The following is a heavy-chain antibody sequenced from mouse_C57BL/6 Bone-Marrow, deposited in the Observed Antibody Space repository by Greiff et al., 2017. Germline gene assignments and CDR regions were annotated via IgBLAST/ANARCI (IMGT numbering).Heavy chain of an antibody. J-gene: IGHJ4*01. CDR3: ARGLGDAMDY. CDR1: GFTFSDYG. D-gene: IGHD3-3*01. Sequence: EVMLVESGGGLVKPGGSLKLSCAASGFTFSDYGMHWVRQAPEQGLEWVAYISSGSSTIYYADTVKGRFTFSRDNAKNTLFLQMTSLRSEDTDMYYCARGLGDAMDYWGQGTSVTVSS. CDR2: ISSGSSTI. V-gene: IGHV5-17*01.